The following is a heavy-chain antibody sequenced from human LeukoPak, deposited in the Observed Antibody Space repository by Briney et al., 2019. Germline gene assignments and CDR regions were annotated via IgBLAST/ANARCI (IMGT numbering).Heavy chain of an antibody. D-gene: IGHD2-2*01. J-gene: IGHJ4*02. CDR1: GFSFSTSS. CDR2: IRGSSITI. CDR3: ARDARSHCGTDACYGPYFDY. Sequence: PGGSLRLSCAASGFSFSTSSMSWVRQTPGKGLEWISYIRGSSITIYYADSVKGRFTIPRDNARNSLYLQMNDLRAEDTGVYFCARDARSHCGTDACYGPYFDYWGQGSLVTVSS. V-gene: IGHV3-48*01.